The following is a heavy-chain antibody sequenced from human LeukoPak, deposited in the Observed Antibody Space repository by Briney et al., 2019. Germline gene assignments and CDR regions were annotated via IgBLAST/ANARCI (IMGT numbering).Heavy chain of an antibody. V-gene: IGHV1-2*02. CDR3: ARQSPSWFDP. J-gene: IGHJ5*02. CDR1: GYTFTSYY. D-gene: IGHD1-26*01. Sequence: ASVKVSCKASGYTFTSYYMHWVRQAPGQGLEWMGWINPLSGGTTYAQRFQGRVTMTRDTSITTAYMDLSRLRSDDTAVYYCARQSPSWFDPWGQGTLATVSS. CDR2: INPLSGGT.